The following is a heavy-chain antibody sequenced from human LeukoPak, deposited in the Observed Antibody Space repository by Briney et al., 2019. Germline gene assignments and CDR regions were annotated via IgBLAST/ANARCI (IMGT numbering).Heavy chain of an antibody. Sequence: SETLSLTCTVSGGSISSYHWSWIRQPPGKGLEWIGYIYYSGSTNYNPSLKSRVTISVDTSKNQFSLKLSSVTAADTAVYYCARHTNYYDSSGYQYFDLWGRGTLVTVSS. CDR3: ARHTNYYDSSGYQYFDL. J-gene: IGHJ2*01. CDR1: GGSISSYH. V-gene: IGHV4-59*08. CDR2: IYYSGST. D-gene: IGHD3-22*01.